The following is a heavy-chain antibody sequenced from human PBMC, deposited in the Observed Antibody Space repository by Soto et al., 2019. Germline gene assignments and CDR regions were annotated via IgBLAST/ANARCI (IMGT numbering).Heavy chain of an antibody. J-gene: IGHJ4*02. CDR1: GYTFTSYA. CDR2: INTGNGNT. CDR3: ATLCGSLNCYSGDY. Sequence: ASVKVSCKASGYTFTSYAMHWVRQAPGQRLEWMGWINTGNGNTKYSQKFQGRVTITRDTSARTAYMELSSLRSEDTAVYYCATLCGSLNCYSGDYWGQGTPVTVSS. V-gene: IGHV1-3*04. D-gene: IGHD2-15*01.